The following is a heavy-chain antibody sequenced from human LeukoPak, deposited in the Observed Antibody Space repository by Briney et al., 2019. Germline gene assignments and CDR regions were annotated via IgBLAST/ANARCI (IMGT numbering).Heavy chain of an antibody. CDR1: GYIFTSYD. CDR3: ARINVEMATIADY. CDR2: MNPNSGNT. D-gene: IGHD5-24*01. J-gene: IGHJ4*02. Sequence: GASVKVSCKASGYIFTSYDINWVRQATGQGLERMGWMNPNSGNTGYAQKFQGRVTMTRNTSISTAYMELSSLRSEDTAVYYCARINVEMATIADYWGQGTLVTVST. V-gene: IGHV1-8*01.